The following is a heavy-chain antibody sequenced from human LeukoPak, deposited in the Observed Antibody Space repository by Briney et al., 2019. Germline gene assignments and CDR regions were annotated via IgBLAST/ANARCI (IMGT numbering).Heavy chain of an antibody. V-gene: IGHV1-24*01. J-gene: IGHJ2*01. CDR2: FDPEDGET. D-gene: IGHD3-16*02. CDR3: ATDREGSYPRGHFDL. CDR1: GYTLTELS. Sequence: ASVKVSCKVSGYTLTELSMHWVRQAPGEGLEWMGGFDPEDGETIYAQKFQGRVTMTEDTSTDTAYMELSSLRSEDTAVYYCATDREGSYPRGHFDLWGRGTLVTVSS.